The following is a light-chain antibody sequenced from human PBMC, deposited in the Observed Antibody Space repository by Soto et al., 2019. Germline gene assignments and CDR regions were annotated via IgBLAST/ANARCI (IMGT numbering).Light chain of an antibody. Sequence: EIVLTQSPGTLSLSPGERATFSCRASPTISSSYLAWYQQKPGQAPRLLISGASSRATGIPARFSGSASGTDFTLTISRLEPEDFAVYYCQQFGSAPEGTFGQGTKVDIK. CDR2: GAS. V-gene: IGKV3-20*01. CDR1: PTISSSY. CDR3: QQFGSAPEGT. J-gene: IGKJ1*01.